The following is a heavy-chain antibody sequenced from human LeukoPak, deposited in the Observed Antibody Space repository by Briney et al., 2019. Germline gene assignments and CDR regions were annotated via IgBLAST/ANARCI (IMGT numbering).Heavy chain of an antibody. Sequence: GASVKVSCKASGYTFTSYAMHWVRQAPGQRLEWMGWINVGNGNTKYSQKFQGRVTITRDTSASTAYMELSSLRSEDTAVYYCARVEGYGDYHFDYWGQGTLVTVSS. J-gene: IGHJ4*02. D-gene: IGHD4-17*01. V-gene: IGHV1-3*01. CDR3: ARVEGYGDYHFDY. CDR1: GYTFTSYA. CDR2: INVGNGNT.